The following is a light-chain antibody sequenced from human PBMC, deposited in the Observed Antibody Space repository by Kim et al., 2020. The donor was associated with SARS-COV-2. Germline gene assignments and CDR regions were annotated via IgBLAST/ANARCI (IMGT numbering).Light chain of an antibody. CDR2: NTG. CDR1: SEAVTSGFY. V-gene: IGLV7-43*01. J-gene: IGLJ3*02. Sequence: GSVTLTRATSSEAVTSGFYANWCQQKAGQAHRSLIYNTGDRHSWTPARFSGSRLGDKAALTLSGVQPEDEADYYCLLYYDGSHLGVFGGGTQLTVL. CDR3: LLYYDGSHLGV.